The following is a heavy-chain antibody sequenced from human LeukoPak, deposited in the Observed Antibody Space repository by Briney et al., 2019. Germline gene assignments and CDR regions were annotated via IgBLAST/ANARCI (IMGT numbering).Heavy chain of an antibody. CDR3: AELGITMIGGV. V-gene: IGHV3-48*04. CDR1: GLTFSSYS. Sequence: GGSLRLTCAASGLTFSSYSMNWVRQAPAKGLEWVSYIRSSSSTIYYADSVKGRFTISRDNAKNSLYLQMNSLRAEDTAVYYCAELGITMIGGVWGKGTTVTISS. D-gene: IGHD3-10*02. CDR2: IRSSSSTI. J-gene: IGHJ6*04.